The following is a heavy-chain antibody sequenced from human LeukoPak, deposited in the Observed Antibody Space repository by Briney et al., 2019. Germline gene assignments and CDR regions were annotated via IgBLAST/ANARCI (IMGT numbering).Heavy chain of an antibody. CDR1: GLTFNTYW. Sequence: GGSLRLSCAASGLTFNTYWMTWVRQAPGKGLEWVAVISYDGSNKYYADSVKGRFTISRDNSKNTLYLQMNSLRAEDTAVYYCARAPAREELVGGDYWGQGTLVTVSS. CDR3: ARAPAREELVGGDY. CDR2: ISYDGSNK. V-gene: IGHV3-30-3*01. D-gene: IGHD6-13*01. J-gene: IGHJ4*02.